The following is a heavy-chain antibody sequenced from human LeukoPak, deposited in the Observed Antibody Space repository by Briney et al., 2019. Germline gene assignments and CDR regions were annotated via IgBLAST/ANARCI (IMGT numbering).Heavy chain of an antibody. D-gene: IGHD2-15*01. J-gene: IGHJ5*02. CDR2: ISSSGSTI. Sequence: GGSLRLSCAASGFTFSDYYMSWIRQAPGKGLEWVSYISSSGSTIYYADSVKGRFTISRDNAKNSLYLQMNSLRAEDTAVYYCARVRCSGGSCTHRGNWFDPWGQGTLVTVSS. V-gene: IGHV3-11*04. CDR1: GFTFSDYY. CDR3: ARVRCSGGSCTHRGNWFDP.